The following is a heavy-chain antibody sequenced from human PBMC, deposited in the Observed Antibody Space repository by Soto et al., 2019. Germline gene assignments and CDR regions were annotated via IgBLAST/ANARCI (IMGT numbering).Heavy chain of an antibody. CDR1: GDSVSSNSAA. J-gene: IGHJ4*02. CDR2: TYYRSKWYN. D-gene: IGHD3-22*01. Sequence: SQTLSLTCAISGDSVSSNSAAWNWIRQSPSRGLEWLGRTYYRSKWYNDYAVSVKSRITINPDTSKNQFSLQLNSVTPEDTAVYYCARGGSRYDSSGYYYAFDYWGQGTLVTVSS. CDR3: ARGGSRYDSSGYYYAFDY. V-gene: IGHV6-1*01.